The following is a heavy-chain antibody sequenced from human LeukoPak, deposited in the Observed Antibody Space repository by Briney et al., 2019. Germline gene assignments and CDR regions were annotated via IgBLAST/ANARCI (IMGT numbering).Heavy chain of an antibody. Sequence: GSLRLSCAASGFAFSSYEMNWVRQAPGKGLEWVSYISSSGSTIYYADSVKGRFTISRDNAKNSLYLQMNSLRAEDTAVYYCARDAISSYYDFWSGYYGMDVWGQGTTVTVSS. V-gene: IGHV3-48*03. CDR1: GFAFSSYE. CDR3: ARDAISSYYDFWSGYYGMDV. D-gene: IGHD3-3*01. J-gene: IGHJ6*02. CDR2: ISSSGSTI.